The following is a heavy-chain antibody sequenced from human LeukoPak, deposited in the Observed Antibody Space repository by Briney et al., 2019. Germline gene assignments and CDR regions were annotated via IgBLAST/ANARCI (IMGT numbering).Heavy chain of an antibody. Sequence: SETLSRTCTVSGGSISSDVYYWSWIRQPPGKGLEWIGYIYHSGSTYYNPSLKSRVTTSVDRSKNQFSLKLTSVTAADTAVYYCARRPQGTAFDIWGQGTMVTVSS. J-gene: IGHJ3*02. CDR2: IYHSGST. CDR1: GGSISSDVYY. CDR3: ARRPQGTAFDI. V-gene: IGHV4-30-2*01. D-gene: IGHD1-14*01.